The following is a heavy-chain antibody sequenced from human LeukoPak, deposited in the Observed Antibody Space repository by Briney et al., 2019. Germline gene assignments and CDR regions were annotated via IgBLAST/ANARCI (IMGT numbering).Heavy chain of an antibody. V-gene: IGHV1-18*01. CDR3: ARVTALYYYMDV. J-gene: IGHJ6*03. CDR1: GYTFIVYG. Sequence: ASVKVSCKTSGYTFIVYGISWVRQAPGQGLEWMGWISTYKGNTNYAQKLQGRVTMTTDTSTSTVYMELRSLRSDDTAMYYCARVTALYYYMDVWGKGTTVTVSS. CDR2: ISTYKGNT.